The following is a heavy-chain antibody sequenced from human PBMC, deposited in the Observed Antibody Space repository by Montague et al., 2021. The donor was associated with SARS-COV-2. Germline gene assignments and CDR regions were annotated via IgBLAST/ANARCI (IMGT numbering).Heavy chain of an antibody. CDR2: ISQGGNT. CDR3: ARLGDGIVPSPILGLGPYYSFYYMDV. V-gene: IGHV4-34*01. J-gene: IGHJ6*03. CDR1: GESFSRYY. D-gene: IGHD2-2*02. Sequence: SETLSLTCAVFGESFSRYYWSWIRQPPGKGLEWIGEISQGGNTKYNPSLQSRVSISLDTSRNQFSLKVSSVAAADTAIYYCARLGDGIVPSPILGLGPYYSFYYMDVWGKGTTVTVSS.